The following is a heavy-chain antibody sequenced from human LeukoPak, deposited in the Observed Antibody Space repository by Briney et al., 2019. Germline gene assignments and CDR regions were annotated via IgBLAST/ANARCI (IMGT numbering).Heavy chain of an antibody. CDR2: IYHSGST. CDR1: GYSISSGYY. V-gene: IGHV4-38-2*02. Sequence: SETLSLTCTVSGYSISSGYYWGWIRQPPGKGLEWIGSIYHSGSTYYNTSLKSRVTISVDTSKNQFSLKLSSVTAADTAVYYCARSSEADIVATAFDYWGQGTLVTVSS. D-gene: IGHD5-12*01. J-gene: IGHJ4*02. CDR3: ARSSEADIVATAFDY.